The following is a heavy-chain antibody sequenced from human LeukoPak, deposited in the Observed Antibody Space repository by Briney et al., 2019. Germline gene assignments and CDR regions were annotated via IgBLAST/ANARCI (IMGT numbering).Heavy chain of an antibody. CDR2: INPNSDTT. V-gene: IGHV1-46*01. J-gene: IGHJ5*02. CDR1: GYTFTSYY. D-gene: IGHD6-13*01. CDR3: ARGVAAAGT. Sequence: ASVKVSCKTFGYTFTSYYMHWVRQAPGQGLEWMGRINPNSDTTSYAQKFQGRVTMTRDTSTSAVYMELSSLRSEDTAVYYCARGVAAAGTWGQGTLVTVSS.